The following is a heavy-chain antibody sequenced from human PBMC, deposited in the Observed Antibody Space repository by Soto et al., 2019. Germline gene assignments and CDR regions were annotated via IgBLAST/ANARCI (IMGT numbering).Heavy chain of an antibody. CDR1: GGSISSYY. CDR2: IYYSGST. CDR3: ARRRYDFWSGYLGY. V-gene: IGHV4-59*01. D-gene: IGHD3-3*01. J-gene: IGHJ4*02. Sequence: PSETLSLTCTVSGGSISSYYWSWIRQPPGKGLEWIGYIYYSGSTNYNPSLKSRVTISVDTSKNQFSLKLSSVTAADTAVYYCARRRYDFWSGYLGYWGQGTLVTVS.